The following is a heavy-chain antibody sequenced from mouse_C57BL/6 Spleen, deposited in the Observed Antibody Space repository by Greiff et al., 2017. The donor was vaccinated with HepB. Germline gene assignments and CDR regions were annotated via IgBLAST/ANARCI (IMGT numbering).Heavy chain of an antibody. D-gene: IGHD1-1*01. CDR2: INPNNGGT. CDR1: GYTFTDYY. V-gene: IGHV1-26*01. Sequence: EVQLQQSGPELVKPGASVKISCKASGYTFTDYYMNWVKQSHGKSLEWIGDINPNNGGTSYNQKFKGKATLTVDKSSSTAYMELRSLTSEDSAVYYCARVVRYRTWFAYWGQGTLVTVSA. J-gene: IGHJ3*01. CDR3: ARVVRYRTWFAY.